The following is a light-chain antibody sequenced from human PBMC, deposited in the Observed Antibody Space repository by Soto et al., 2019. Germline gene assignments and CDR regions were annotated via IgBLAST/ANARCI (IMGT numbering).Light chain of an antibody. J-gene: IGKJ4*01. Sequence: EIVLTQSPATLSLSPGERATLSCRASQSVNSYLAWYQQTPGQAPRLLIYDASNRATGIPARFSGSGSGTDFTLTISSLEPEDFAFYYCQQRSNWPPSLTFGGGTKVEIK. V-gene: IGKV3-11*01. CDR1: QSVNSY. CDR2: DAS. CDR3: QQRSNWPPSLT.